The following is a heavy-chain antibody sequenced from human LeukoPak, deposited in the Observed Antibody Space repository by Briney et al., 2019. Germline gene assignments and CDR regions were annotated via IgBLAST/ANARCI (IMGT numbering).Heavy chain of an antibody. Sequence: PGGSLRLSCAASGFTFSDHYMDWVRQAPGKGLEWVGLTRNKANSYTTEYAASVKGRFTISRDDSKNSLYLQMNSLKTEDTAVYYCAKDLHYEWDLTDWGQGTLVTVSS. D-gene: IGHD1-26*01. V-gene: IGHV3-72*01. J-gene: IGHJ4*02. CDR1: GFTFSDHY. CDR3: AKDLHYEWDLTD. CDR2: TRNKANSYTT.